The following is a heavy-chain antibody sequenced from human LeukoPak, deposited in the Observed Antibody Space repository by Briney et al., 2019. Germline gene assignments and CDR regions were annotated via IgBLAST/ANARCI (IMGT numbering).Heavy chain of an antibody. CDR1: GFTFSSYA. CDR2: VSDSGSST. Sequence: GGSLRISCAASGFTFSSYAMSWVRQAPGRGLEWVSIVSDSGSSTYYADSVKGRFTISRDNSKNTLYLQMNSLRAEDSAIYYCAKRVSYSSGSHFDYWGQGTLVTVSS. CDR3: AKRVSYSSGSHFDY. D-gene: IGHD3-10*01. V-gene: IGHV3-23*01. J-gene: IGHJ4*02.